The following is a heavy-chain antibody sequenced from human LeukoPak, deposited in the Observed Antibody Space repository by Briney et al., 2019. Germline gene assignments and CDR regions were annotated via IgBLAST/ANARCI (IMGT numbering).Heavy chain of an antibody. V-gene: IGHV3-7*03. CDR3: ARDQYDTWSRRGNFDS. CDR2: IKLDGSEK. J-gene: IGHJ4*02. Sequence: GGSLRLSCVASGFTFGKYWMSWVRKAQGKGLERVANIKLDGSEKNYVDSVKGRFTISRDNTKKSLYLQMNSLRVEDTAVFYCARDQYDTWSRRGNFDSWGQGTLVIVSS. D-gene: IGHD3-3*01. CDR1: GFTFGKYW.